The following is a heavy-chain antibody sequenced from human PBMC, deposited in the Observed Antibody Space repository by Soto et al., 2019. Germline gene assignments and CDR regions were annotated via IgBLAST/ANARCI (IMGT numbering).Heavy chain of an antibody. V-gene: IGHV4-59*01. CDR2: IYYSGST. CDR3: ARDLFPTAY. CDR1: GDSISNYY. J-gene: IGHJ4*02. D-gene: IGHD2-21*02. Sequence: PSETLSLTCTVSGDSISNYYWNWIRQPPGKGLEWIGYIYYSGSTNYNPSLKSRVTISVDTSKNQFSLKLSSVTTADTAVYYCARDLFPTAYWGQGTLVTVSS.